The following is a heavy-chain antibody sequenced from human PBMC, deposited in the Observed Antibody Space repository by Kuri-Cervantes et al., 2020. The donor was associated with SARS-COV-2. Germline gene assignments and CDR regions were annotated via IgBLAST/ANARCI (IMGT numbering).Heavy chain of an antibody. J-gene: IGHJ6*02. CDR2: IIPIFGTA. D-gene: IGHD6-19*01. Sequence: SVKVSCKASGGTFSSYAISWVRQAPGQGLEWMGGIIPIFGTANYAQKFQGRVTITADESTSTAYMELRSLRSDDTAVYYCARDRGSSGWSWVYYYYGMDVWGQGTTV. CDR3: ARDRGSSGWSWVYYYYGMDV. CDR1: GGTFSSYA. V-gene: IGHV1-69*13.